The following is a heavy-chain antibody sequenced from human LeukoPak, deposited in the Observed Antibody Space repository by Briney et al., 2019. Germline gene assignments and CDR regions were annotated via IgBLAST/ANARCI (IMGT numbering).Heavy chain of an antibody. CDR2: ISGSGGST. CDR1: ELTFSRYA. V-gene: IGHV3-23*01. Sequence: GGSLRLSCAASELTFSRYAMSWVRQAPGKGLEWVSAISGSGGSTYYADSVKGRFTISRDNSKDTLYLQMNSLRAEDTAVYYCAKGAVAGNQKPGGYWGQGTLVTVSS. CDR3: AKGAVAGNQKPGGY. J-gene: IGHJ4*02. D-gene: IGHD6-19*01.